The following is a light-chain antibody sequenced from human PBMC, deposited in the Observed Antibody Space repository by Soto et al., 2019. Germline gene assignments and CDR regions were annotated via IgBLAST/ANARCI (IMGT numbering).Light chain of an antibody. V-gene: IGKV1-9*01. CDR3: QQHHMTPRT. CDR2: AAT. Sequence: DIRLTQSPSFLSGSVGDRVTITCRASQDINSYLAWYRQKPGKAPKLLICAATTWVSAVPSSFSGGGSGTAFTLTISSLQPEDVATYYCQQHHMTPRTFGQGTKVEF. CDR1: QDINSY. J-gene: IGKJ1*01.